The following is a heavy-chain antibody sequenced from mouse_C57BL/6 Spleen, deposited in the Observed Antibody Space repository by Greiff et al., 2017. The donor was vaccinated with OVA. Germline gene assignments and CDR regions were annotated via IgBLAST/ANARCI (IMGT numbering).Heavy chain of an antibody. D-gene: IGHD4-1*01. J-gene: IGHJ4*01. Sequence: VKLVESGPGLVQPSQSLSITCTVSGFSLTSYGVHWVRQSPGKGLEWLGVIWRGGSTDYNAAFMSRLSITKDNSKSQVFFKMNSLQADDTAIYYCAKTRTGTFAMDYWGQGTSVTVSS. CDR3: AKTRTGTFAMDY. V-gene: IGHV2-5*01. CDR2: IWRGGST. CDR1: GFSLTSYG.